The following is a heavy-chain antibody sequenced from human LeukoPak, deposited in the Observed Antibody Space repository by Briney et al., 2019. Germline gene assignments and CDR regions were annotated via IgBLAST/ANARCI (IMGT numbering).Heavy chain of an antibody. CDR3: ARLAYDSSGYYYVGFDY. J-gene: IGHJ4*02. Sequence: GESLKISCKGSGYSFTSYWIGWVRQMPRKGLEWMGIIYPGDSDTRYSPSFQGQVAISADKSISTAYLQWSSLKASDTAMYYCARLAYDSSGYYYVGFDYWGQGTLVTVSS. V-gene: IGHV5-51*01. D-gene: IGHD3-22*01. CDR2: IYPGDSDT. CDR1: GYSFTSYW.